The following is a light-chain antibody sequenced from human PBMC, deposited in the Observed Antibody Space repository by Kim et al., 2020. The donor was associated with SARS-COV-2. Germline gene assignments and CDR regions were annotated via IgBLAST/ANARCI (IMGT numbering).Light chain of an antibody. V-gene: IGKV3-20*01. J-gene: IGKJ1*01. CDR2: DAS. CDR1: QSISSSY. CDR3: QHYGSSRWT. Sequence: EIVLTQSPGTLSLSPGERATPSCRASQSISSSYLAWYQQKPGQAPRLLIYDASARAAGIPDRFSGSGSGTDFTLTISTLEPEDFAVYYCQHYGSSRWTFGPGTKVDIK.